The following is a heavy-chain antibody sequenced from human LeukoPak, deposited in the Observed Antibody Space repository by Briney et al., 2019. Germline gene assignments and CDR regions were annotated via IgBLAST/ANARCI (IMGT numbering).Heavy chain of an antibody. CDR1: GYTFTSYG. J-gene: IGHJ6*03. D-gene: IGHD1-26*01. Sequence: ASVKVSCKASGYTFTSYGISWVRQAPGQGLEWMGWISAYNGNTNYAQKLQGRVTMTTDTSTSTAYMELSSLRSEDTAVYYCATARVGGTYYMDVWGKGTTVTVSS. CDR3: ATARVGGTYYMDV. CDR2: ISAYNGNT. V-gene: IGHV1-18*01.